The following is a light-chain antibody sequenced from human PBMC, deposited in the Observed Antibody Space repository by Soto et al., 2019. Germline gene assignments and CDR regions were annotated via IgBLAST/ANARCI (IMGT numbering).Light chain of an antibody. V-gene: IGKV3-20*01. CDR2: GAS. J-gene: IGKJ2*01. CDR3: QQYHTSLVYT. CDR1: QSISSYY. Sequence: EIVLTQSPGTLSLSPGERATLSCRASQSISSYYLAWYQQKPGQAPRLLIYGASSRATGIPDRFSGSGSGTDFTLTISRLESEDFAVYYCQQYHTSLVYTFGQGTKVEIK.